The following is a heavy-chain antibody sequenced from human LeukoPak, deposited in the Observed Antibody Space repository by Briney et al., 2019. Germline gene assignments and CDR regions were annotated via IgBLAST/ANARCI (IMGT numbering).Heavy chain of an antibody. V-gene: IGHV4-39*07. CDR1: GGSISSSSYY. J-gene: IGHJ5*02. CDR2: IYYSGST. Sequence: SETLSLTCTVSGGSISSSSYYWGWIRQPPGKGLEWIGSIYYSGSTYYNPSLKSRVTISVDTSKNQFSLKLSSVTAADTAVYYCARASSSGNRFAVRQLVETWGQGTLVTVSS. D-gene: IGHD6-13*01. CDR3: ARASSSGNRFAVRQLVET.